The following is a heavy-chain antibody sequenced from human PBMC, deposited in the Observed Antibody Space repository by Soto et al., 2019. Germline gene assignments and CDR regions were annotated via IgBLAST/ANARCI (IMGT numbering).Heavy chain of an antibody. J-gene: IGHJ5*02. D-gene: IGHD1-26*01. V-gene: IGHV4-39*01. CDR3: ASLNSGTYGGFDP. Sequence: SETLSLTCTVSGGSISSGDYYWSWIRQPPGKGLEWIGSIYYSGSTYYNPSLKSRVTISVDTSKNQFSLKLSSVTAADTAVYYCASLNSGTYGGFDPWGQGTLVTVSS. CDR2: IYYSGST. CDR1: GGSISSGDYY.